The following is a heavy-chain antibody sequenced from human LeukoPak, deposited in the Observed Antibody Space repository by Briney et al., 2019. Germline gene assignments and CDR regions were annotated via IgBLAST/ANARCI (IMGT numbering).Heavy chain of an antibody. D-gene: IGHD3-22*01. V-gene: IGHV1-69*04. J-gene: IGHJ4*02. CDR1: GGTFSSYA. CDR2: IIPILGIA. CDR3: ARAVYDSSGYYYVFDY. Sequence: SVKVSCKASGGTFSSYAISWVRQAPGQGLEWMGRIIPILGIANYAQRFQGRVTITADKSTSTAYMELSSLRSEDTAVYYCARAVYDSSGYYYVFDYWGQGTLVTVSS.